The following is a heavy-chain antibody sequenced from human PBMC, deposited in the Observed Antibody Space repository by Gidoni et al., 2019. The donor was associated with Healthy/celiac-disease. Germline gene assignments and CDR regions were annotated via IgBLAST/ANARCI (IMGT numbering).Heavy chain of an antibody. CDR1: GGSFSGYY. CDR2: INHSGST. CDR3: ARDRNYSRYYYGMDV. V-gene: IGHV4-34*01. Sequence: QVQLQQWGAGLLKPSETLSLTCAVYGGSFSGYYWSWIRQPPGQGLEWIGEINHSGSTNYNPSLKSRVTISVDTSKNQFSLKLSSVTAADTAVYYCARDRNYSRYYYGMDVWGQGTTVTVSS. J-gene: IGHJ6*02. D-gene: IGHD1-7*01.